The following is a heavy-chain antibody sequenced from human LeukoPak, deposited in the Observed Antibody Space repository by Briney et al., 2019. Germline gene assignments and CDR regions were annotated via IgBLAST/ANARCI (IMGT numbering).Heavy chain of an antibody. J-gene: IGHJ5*02. V-gene: IGHV4-34*01. Sequence: SETLSLTCAVYGGSFSGYYWSWIRQPPGKGLEWIGEINHSGSTNYNPSLKSRVTISVDTSKNQFSLKLSSVTAADTAVYYCARGRTRFDPWGQGTLVTVSS. CDR1: GGSFSGYY. CDR3: ARGRTRFDP. D-gene: IGHD2-2*01. CDR2: INHSGST.